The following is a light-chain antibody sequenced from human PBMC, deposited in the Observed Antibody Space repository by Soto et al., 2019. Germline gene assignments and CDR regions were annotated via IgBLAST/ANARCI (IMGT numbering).Light chain of an antibody. Sequence: QSVLTQPPSASGTPGQSVTTSCSGSSSNIGSNSVNWYQQLPGTAPKLLIYGSNQRPSGVPDRFSGSKSGTSASLAISGLQSEHEADYYCAEWDDSLSGYVFGTGTKVTVL. CDR1: SSNIGSNS. CDR3: AEWDDSLSGYV. V-gene: IGLV1-44*01. CDR2: GSN. J-gene: IGLJ1*01.